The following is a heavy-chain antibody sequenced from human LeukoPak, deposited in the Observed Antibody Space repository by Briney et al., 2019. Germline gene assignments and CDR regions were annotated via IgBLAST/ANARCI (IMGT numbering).Heavy chain of an antibody. CDR1: GFTFSSYA. D-gene: IGHD3-9*01. CDR2: ISYDGSNK. J-gene: IGHJ3*02. Sequence: GGSLRLSCAASGFTFSSYAMHWVRQAPGKGPEWVAVISYDGSNKYYADSVKGRFTISRDNSKNTLYLQMNSLRAEDTAVYYCARQNYDILTGHDAFDIWGQGTMVTVSS. CDR3: ARQNYDILTGHDAFDI. V-gene: IGHV3-30-3*01.